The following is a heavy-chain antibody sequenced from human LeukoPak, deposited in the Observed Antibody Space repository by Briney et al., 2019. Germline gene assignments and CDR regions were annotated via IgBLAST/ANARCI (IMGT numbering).Heavy chain of an antibody. V-gene: IGHV5-51*01. CDR1: AYKFSNYW. CDR3: ARRDTTYFDY. Sequence: GESLKISCKGAAYKFSNYWIAWVRQMPGEDREWMGIIYPDDSDTRYSPSFQGQVTISADKSISTAYLQWTSLKASDTAIYYCARRDTTYFDYWGQGSLVTVSS. D-gene: IGHD1-1*01. CDR2: IYPDDSDT. J-gene: IGHJ4*02.